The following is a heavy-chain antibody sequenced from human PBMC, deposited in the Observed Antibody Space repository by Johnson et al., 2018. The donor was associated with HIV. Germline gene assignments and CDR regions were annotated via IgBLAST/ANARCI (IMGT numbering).Heavy chain of an antibody. V-gene: IGHV3-30*04. CDR1: GFTFSSYA. D-gene: IGHD3-22*01. CDR2: ISFDGGDK. CDR3: ARDDYYDTSNHLDI. J-gene: IGHJ3*02. Sequence: QVQLVESGGGVVQPGRSLRLSCAASGFTFSSYAMHWVRQAPGKGLEWVAGISFDGGDKYYADSVKGRFTISRDNAKNSVFLQMNSLRAEDTAMYYCARDDYYDTSNHLDIWGQGTMVTVSS.